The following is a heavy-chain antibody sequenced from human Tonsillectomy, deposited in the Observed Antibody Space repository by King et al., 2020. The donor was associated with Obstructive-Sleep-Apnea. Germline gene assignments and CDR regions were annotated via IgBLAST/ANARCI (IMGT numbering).Heavy chain of an antibody. D-gene: IGHD3-22*01. CDR2: IYLEEYK. Sequence: TLKESGPTLVKPTQTLTLTCTFSGVSLTTTQMGVGWIRQPPGKALEWLALIYLEEYKRYNPPLKTKLTITKDTPRNQVVLTMTNMDPVDTATYYCAHPNSGYFYYVDYWGPGTLVTVSS. CDR1: GVSLTTTQMG. V-gene: IGHV2-5*02. J-gene: IGHJ4*02. CDR3: AHPNSGYFYYVDY.